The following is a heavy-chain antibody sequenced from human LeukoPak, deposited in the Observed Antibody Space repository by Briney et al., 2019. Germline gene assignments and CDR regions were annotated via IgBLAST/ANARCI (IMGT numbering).Heavy chain of an antibody. CDR2: IYHSGST. CDR3: VRDLGYCSSTSCRYFDY. V-gene: IGHV4-30-2*01. J-gene: IGHJ4*02. Sequence: PSETLSLTCTVSGGSISSGGYYWSWIRQPPGKGLEWIGYIYHSGSTYYNPSLKSRVTISVDRSKNQFSLKLSSVTAADTAVYYCVRDLGYCSSTSCRYFDYWGQGTLVTVSS. D-gene: IGHD2-2*01. CDR1: GGSISSGGYY.